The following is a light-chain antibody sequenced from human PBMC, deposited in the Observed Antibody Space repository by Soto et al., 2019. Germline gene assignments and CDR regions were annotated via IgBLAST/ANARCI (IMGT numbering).Light chain of an antibody. J-gene: IGKJ4*01. CDR2: AAS. Sequence: IQLTQSPSSLSASVGDRVTIACRASQGISSYLAWYQQKPGKAPKLLIYAASTLQSGVPSRFSGSGSGTDFTLTISSLQPEDFATYYGQQLNSYLPLTFGGGNKVEIK. CDR1: QGISSY. V-gene: IGKV1-9*01. CDR3: QQLNSYLPLT.